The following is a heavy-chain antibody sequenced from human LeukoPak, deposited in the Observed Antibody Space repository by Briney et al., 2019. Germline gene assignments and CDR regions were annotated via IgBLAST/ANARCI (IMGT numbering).Heavy chain of an antibody. J-gene: IGHJ5*02. CDR2: INPKTGGT. CDR1: GYPFTDYY. V-gene: IGHV1-2*02. CDR3: ARGTPWFDP. Sequence: GASVKVSFKASGYPFTDYYIYWLRQAPGQGPEWMGWINPKTGGTHFAQDFQARVTMTSDTSVSTAYLELSSLKSDDTAVYYCARGTPWFDPWGQGTLVTVSS.